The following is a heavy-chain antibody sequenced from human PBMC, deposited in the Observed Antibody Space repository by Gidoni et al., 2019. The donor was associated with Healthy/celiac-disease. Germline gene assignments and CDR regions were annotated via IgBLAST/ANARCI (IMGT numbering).Heavy chain of an antibody. CDR1: GYTFTSYY. CDR3: TLVTASWFDP. V-gene: IGHV1-46*01. Sequence: QVQLVQSGAEVKKPGASVKVSCKASGYTFTSYYMHWVRQAPGQGLEWMGIINPSGGSTSYAQKFQGRVTMTRNTSTSTVYMELSSLRSEDTAVYYCTLVTASWFDPWGQGTLVTVSS. D-gene: IGHD2-21*02. CDR2: INPSGGST. J-gene: IGHJ5*02.